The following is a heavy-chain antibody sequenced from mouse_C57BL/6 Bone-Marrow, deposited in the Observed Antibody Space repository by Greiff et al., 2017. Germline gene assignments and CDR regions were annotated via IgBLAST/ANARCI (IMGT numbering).Heavy chain of an antibody. J-gene: IGHJ3*01. CDR2: IDPSDSYT. V-gene: IGHV1-59*01. Sequence: VQLQQPGAELVRPGTSVKVSCKASGYTFTSYWMHWVKQRPGQGLEWIGVIDPSDSYTNYNQNFKGKATLTVDTSSSTAYMQLSSLTSEDSAVYYCARSAWFAYWGQGTLVTVSA. CDR1: GYTFTSYW. CDR3: ARSAWFAY.